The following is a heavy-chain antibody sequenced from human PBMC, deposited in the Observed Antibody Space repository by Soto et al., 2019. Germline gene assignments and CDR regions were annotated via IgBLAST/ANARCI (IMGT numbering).Heavy chain of an antibody. CDR3: VRVPDY. CDR1: GGSISSGGYS. J-gene: IGHJ4*02. CDR2: IDHSGST. V-gene: IGHV4-30-2*01. Sequence: QLQLQESGSGLVKPSQTLSLTCAVSGGSISSGGYSWSWIRRPPGKGLEWIGYIDHSGSTFYNPSFMRRVTIAVDRSRNQFSLKLSSVTAADTAVYYCVRVPDYWGQGTLVTVSS. D-gene: IGHD2-2*01.